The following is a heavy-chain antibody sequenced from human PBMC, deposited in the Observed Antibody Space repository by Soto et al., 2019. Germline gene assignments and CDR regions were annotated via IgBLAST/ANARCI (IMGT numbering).Heavy chain of an antibody. D-gene: IGHD2-21*01. CDR1: VYTFTCYY. CDR3: ARAGLAYCGGDCYSAMDV. J-gene: IGHJ6*02. Sequence: XSVKVSCKASVYTFTCYYMHWVRQAPGQGLEWMGWINPNSGGTNYAQKFQGRVTMTRDTSISTAYMELSRLRSDDTAVYYCARAGLAYCGGDCYSAMDVWGQGTTVTVSS. CDR2: INPNSGGT. V-gene: IGHV1-2*02.